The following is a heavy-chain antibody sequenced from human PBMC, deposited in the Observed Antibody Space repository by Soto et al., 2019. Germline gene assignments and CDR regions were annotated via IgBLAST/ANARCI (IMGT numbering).Heavy chain of an antibody. V-gene: IGHV4-31*03. CDR3: ARDRLGSYGFNWFDP. D-gene: IGHD5-18*01. J-gene: IGHJ5*02. Sequence: LSLPCTVSGGSISSGGYYWSWIRQHPGKGLEWIGYIYYSGSTYYNPSLKSRVTISVDTSKNQFSLKLSSVTAADTAVYYCARDRLGSYGFNWFDPWGQGTLVTVSS. CDR2: IYYSGST. CDR1: GGSISSGGYY.